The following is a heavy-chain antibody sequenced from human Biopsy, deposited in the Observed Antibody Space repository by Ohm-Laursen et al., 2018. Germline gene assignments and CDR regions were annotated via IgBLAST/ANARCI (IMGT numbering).Heavy chain of an antibody. CDR3: ARDSRRTAREGGMDV. Sequence: GSLRLSCTASGFTFSSYSMNWVRQAPGKGLEWISYISKTSSHIYDADSVKGRFTVARDNAKNSLYLQLNSLRAEDTAVYYFARDSRRTAREGGMDVWGQGTTVTVSS. V-gene: IGHV3-21*01. D-gene: IGHD6-6*01. J-gene: IGHJ6*02. CDR1: GFTFSSYS. CDR2: ISKTSSHI.